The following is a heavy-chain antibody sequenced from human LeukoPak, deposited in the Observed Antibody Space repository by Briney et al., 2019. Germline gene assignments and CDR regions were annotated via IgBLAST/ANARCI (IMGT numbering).Heavy chain of an antibody. V-gene: IGHV4-39*02. Sequence: SETLSLTCTVSGGSISNSSYYWGWIRQPPGKGLEWIGSIYYSGSTYYNPSLKSRVTISVDTSKNQFSLKLSSVTAADTAVYYCARELAVSSGWYENFDYWGQGTLLTVSS. CDR3: ARELAVSSGWYENFDY. D-gene: IGHD6-19*01. J-gene: IGHJ4*02. CDR1: GGSISNSSYY. CDR2: IYYSGST.